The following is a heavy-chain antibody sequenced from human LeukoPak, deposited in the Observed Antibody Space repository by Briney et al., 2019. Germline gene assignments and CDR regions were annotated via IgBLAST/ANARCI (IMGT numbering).Heavy chain of an antibody. CDR1: GFAFSSYE. J-gene: IGHJ3*02. D-gene: IGHD1-26*01. CDR3: ARGIVGATDDAFDI. CDR2: ISSSGSTI. V-gene: IGHV3-48*03. Sequence: PGGSLRLSCAASGFAFSSYEMNWVRQAPGKGLEWVSYISSSGSTIYYADSVEGRFTISRDNAKNSLYLQMNSLRAEDTAVYYCARGIVGATDDAFDIWGQGTMVTVSS.